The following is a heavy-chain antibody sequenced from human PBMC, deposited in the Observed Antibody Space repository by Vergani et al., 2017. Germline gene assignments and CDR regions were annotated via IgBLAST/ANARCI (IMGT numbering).Heavy chain of an antibody. CDR1: GFTFSSYG. D-gene: IGHD3-10*01. CDR3: AKGLLLQMVRGPFDY. V-gene: IGHV3-33*06. J-gene: IGHJ4*02. Sequence: QVQLVESGGGVVQPGRSLRLSCAASGFTFSSYGMHWVRQAPGKGLEWVAVIWYDGSNKYYADSVKGRFTISRDNSKNTLYLQMNSLRAEDTAVYYCAKGLLLQMVRGPFDYWGQGTLVTVSS. CDR2: IWYDGSNK.